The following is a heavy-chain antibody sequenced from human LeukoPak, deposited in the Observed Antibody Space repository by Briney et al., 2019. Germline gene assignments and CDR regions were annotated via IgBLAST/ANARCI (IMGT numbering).Heavy chain of an antibody. J-gene: IGHJ4*02. CDR3: ARANRGAFDY. Sequence: GSLRLSCAASGSTVSSIYMSWVRQAPGKGLEWVSVIYGGGTTYYADSVKGRFTISRDNSKNTLYLQMNTLRGEDTAVYYCARANRGAFDYWGQGTLVTVSS. CDR2: IYGGGTT. D-gene: IGHD1-26*01. V-gene: IGHV3-53*01. CDR1: GSTVSSIY.